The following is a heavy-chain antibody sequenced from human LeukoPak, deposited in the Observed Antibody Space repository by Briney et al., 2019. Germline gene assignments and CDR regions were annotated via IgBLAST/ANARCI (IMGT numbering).Heavy chain of an antibody. CDR2: IYHSGST. D-gene: IGHD3-22*01. J-gene: IGHJ4*02. CDR3: ARVPYDSSGYCDY. Sequence: SETLSLTCAVSGGSFSGYYWSWIRQPPGKGLEWIGSIYHSGSTYYNPSLKSRVTISVDTSKNQFSLKLSSVTAADTAVYYCARVPYDSSGYCDYWGQGTLVTVSS. CDR1: GGSFSGYY. V-gene: IGHV4-34*01.